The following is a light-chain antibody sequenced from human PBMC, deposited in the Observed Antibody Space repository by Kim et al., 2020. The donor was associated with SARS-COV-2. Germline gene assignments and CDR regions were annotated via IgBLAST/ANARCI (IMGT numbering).Light chain of an antibody. J-gene: IGLJ2*01. CDR2: LNSAGSH. V-gene: IGLV4-69*01. Sequence: PVKLTCTLSSGHSSYAIAWHQQQPGKGPRFLMKLNSAGSHSKGDGIPDRFSGSSSGAERYLTISSLQSEDEADYYCQAWGTGIVVFGGGTQLTVL. CDR1: SGHSSYA. CDR3: QAWGTGIVV.